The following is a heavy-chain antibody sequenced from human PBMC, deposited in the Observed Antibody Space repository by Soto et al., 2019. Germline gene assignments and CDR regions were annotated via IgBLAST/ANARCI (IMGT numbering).Heavy chain of an antibody. J-gene: IGHJ1*01. CDR1: GGSISSSSYY. Sequence: SETLSLTCTVSGGSISSSSYYWGWIRQPPXKGLEWIGSIYYSGSTYYNPSLKSRVTISVDTSKNQFSLKLSSVTAADTAVYYCARHRDDSSGYPAEYFQHWGQGTLVTVSS. CDR3: ARHRDDSSGYPAEYFQH. CDR2: IYYSGST. D-gene: IGHD3-22*01. V-gene: IGHV4-39*01.